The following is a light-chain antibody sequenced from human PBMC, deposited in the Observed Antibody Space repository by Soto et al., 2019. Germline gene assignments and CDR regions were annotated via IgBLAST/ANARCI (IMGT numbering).Light chain of an antibody. V-gene: IGLV2-23*02. CDR1: SRDIGTSNL. Sequence: QSALTQPASVSGSPGQSITISCTGTSRDIGTSNLVSWYQQYPGKAPKLIIFEVTRRPSGISNRFSGSKSGNTASLTISGLQPEDEADYYSYTYTGISTSLFVFGTG. J-gene: IGLJ1*01. CDR2: EVT. CDR3: YTYTGISTSLFV.